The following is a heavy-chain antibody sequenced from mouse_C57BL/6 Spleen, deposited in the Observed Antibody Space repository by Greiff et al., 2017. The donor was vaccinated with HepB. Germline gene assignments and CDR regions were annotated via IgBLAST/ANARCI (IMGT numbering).Heavy chain of an antibody. D-gene: IGHD4-1*01. CDR1: GFTFSNYW. CDR3: TLLTGTAWFAY. V-gene: IGHV6-3*01. CDR2: IRLKSDNYAT. Sequence: EVKLVESGGGLVQPGGSMKLSCVASGFTFSNYWMNWVRQSPEKGLEWVAQIRLKSDNYATHYAESVKGRFTISRDDSKSSVYLQMNNLRAEDTGIYYCTLLTGTAWFAYWGQGTLVTVSA. J-gene: IGHJ3*01.